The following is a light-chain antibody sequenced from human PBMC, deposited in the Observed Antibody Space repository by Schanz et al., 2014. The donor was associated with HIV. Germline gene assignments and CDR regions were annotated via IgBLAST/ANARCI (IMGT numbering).Light chain of an antibody. CDR1: QSVSSY. Sequence: EIVLTQSPATLSLSPGERATLSCRASQSVSSYLAWYQQKPGQAPRLLIYGASSRATGIPDRFSGSGPGTDFTLTISRLEPEDFAVYYCQHYGTSLRTFGQGTKVEIK. CDR2: GAS. CDR3: QHYGTSLRT. J-gene: IGKJ1*01. V-gene: IGKV3-20*01.